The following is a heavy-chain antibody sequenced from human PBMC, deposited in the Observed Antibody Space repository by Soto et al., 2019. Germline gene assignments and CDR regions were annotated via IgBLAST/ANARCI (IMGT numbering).Heavy chain of an antibody. CDR2: IYYSGST. CDR3: ARRYCSSTSCSQLDY. V-gene: IGHV4-39*01. J-gene: IGHJ4*02. D-gene: IGHD2-2*01. CDR1: GGSISSSSYY. Sequence: SETLSLTCTVSGGSISSSSYYWGWIRQPPGKGLEWIGSIYYSGSTYYNPSLKSRVTISVDTSKNQFSLKLSSVTAADTAVYYCARRYCSSTSCSQLDYWGQGTLVTVSS.